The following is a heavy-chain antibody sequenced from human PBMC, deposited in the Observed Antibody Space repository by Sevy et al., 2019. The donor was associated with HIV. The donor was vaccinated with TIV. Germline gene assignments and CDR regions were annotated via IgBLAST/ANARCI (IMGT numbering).Heavy chain of an antibody. D-gene: IGHD3-3*01. J-gene: IGHJ6*02. CDR3: ARDALLEWLLLELDYYYYYYGMDV. Sequence: GGSLRLSCAASGFTFSSYEMNWVRQAPGKGLEWVSYISSSGSTIYYADSVKGRFTISRDNAKNSLYLQMNSLRAEDTAVYYCARDALLEWLLLELDYYYYYYGMDVWGQGTTVTVSS. CDR2: ISSSGSTI. V-gene: IGHV3-48*03. CDR1: GFTFSSYE.